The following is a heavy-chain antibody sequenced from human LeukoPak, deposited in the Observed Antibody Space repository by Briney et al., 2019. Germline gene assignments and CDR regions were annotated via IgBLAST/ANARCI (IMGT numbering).Heavy chain of an antibody. CDR3: ARGGPWRVLWFGETRPHFDY. CDR2: INHSGST. J-gene: IGHJ4*02. Sequence: PSETLSLTCAVYGGSFSGYYWSWIRQPPGKGLEWIGEINHSGSTNYNPSLKSRVTISVDTSKNQFSLKLSSVTAADTAVYYCARGGPWRVLWFGETRPHFDYWGQGTLVTVSS. V-gene: IGHV4-34*01. CDR1: GGSFSGYY. D-gene: IGHD3-10*01.